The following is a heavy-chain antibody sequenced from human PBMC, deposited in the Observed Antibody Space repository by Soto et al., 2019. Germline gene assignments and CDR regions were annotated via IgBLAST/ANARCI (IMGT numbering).Heavy chain of an antibody. Sequence: EVQLLESGGGLVQPGGSLRLSCAASGFTFSSYAMSWVRQAPGKGLEWVSGISGSGGSTYYADSVKGRFTISRDNSKNRLYLQMNSLRGEEKAVYYCEKGGYCSGGTCYSGALDYWGQGTLVTVSS. J-gene: IGHJ4*02. CDR3: EKGGYCSGGTCYSGALDY. V-gene: IGHV3-23*01. CDR1: GFTFSSYA. D-gene: IGHD2-15*01. CDR2: ISGSGGST.